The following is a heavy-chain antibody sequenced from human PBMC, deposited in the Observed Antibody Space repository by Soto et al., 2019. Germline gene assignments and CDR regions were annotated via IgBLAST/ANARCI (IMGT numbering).Heavy chain of an antibody. D-gene: IGHD2-15*01. CDR3: AKVPNPYCSGGSCHLDY. CDR1: GFTFSSYA. V-gene: IGHV3-23*01. CDR2: ISGSGGST. J-gene: IGHJ4*02. Sequence: EVQLLESGGGLVQPGGSLTLSCAASGFTFSSYAMSWVRQAPGKGLEWVSAISGSGGSTYYADSVKGRFTISRDNSKNTLYLQMNILRAEDTAVYYCAKVPNPYCSGGSCHLDYWGQGTLVTVSS.